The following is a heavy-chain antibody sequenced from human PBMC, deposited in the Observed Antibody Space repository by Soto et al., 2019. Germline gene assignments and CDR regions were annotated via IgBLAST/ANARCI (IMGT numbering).Heavy chain of an antibody. J-gene: IGHJ3*02. D-gene: IGHD3-3*01. CDR1: GFTFSSYG. V-gene: IGHV3-30*18. CDR3: AKDTYYDFWSGYATTKDAFDI. CDR2: ISYDGSNK. Sequence: GGSLRLSCAASGFTFSSYGMHWVRQAPGKGLEWVAVISYDGSNKYYADSVKGRFTISRDNSKNTLYLQMNSLRAEDTAVYYCAKDTYYDFWSGYATTKDAFDIWGQGTMVTVSS.